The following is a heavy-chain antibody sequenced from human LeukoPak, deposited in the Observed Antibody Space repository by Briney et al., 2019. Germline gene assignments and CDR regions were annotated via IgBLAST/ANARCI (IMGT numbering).Heavy chain of an antibody. Sequence: GGSLRLSCAASGFTFSSYSMNWVRQAPGKGLEWVSPISSSSSYIYYADSVKGRFTISRDNAKNSLYLQMNSLRAEDTAVYYCARGDDSSGYYDALDIWGQGTMVTVSS. CDR2: ISSSSSYI. D-gene: IGHD3-22*01. CDR3: ARGDDSSGYYDALDI. V-gene: IGHV3-21*01. J-gene: IGHJ3*02. CDR1: GFTFSSYS.